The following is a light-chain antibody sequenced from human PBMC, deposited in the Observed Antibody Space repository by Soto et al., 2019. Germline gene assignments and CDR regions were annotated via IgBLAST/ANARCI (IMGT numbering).Light chain of an antibody. V-gene: IGKV3-15*01. CDR1: QSVSSN. CDR2: GAS. Sequence: EIVMTQSPATLSVSPGERATLSCRASQSVSSNLAWYQQKPGQAPRLLIYGASTRATGIPARFSGSGSGTEFTLTISSLQSEDFAVYYCQLYYNWNGTFGQGTKVEI. CDR3: QLYYNWNGT. J-gene: IGKJ1*01.